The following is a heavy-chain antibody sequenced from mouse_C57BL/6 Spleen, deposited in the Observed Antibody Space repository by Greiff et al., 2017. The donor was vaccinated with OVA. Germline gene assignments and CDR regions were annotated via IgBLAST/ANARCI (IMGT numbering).Heavy chain of an antibody. CDR3: ARGGYGSSYHWYFDV. CDR1: GYTFTSYW. D-gene: IGHD1-1*01. J-gene: IGHJ1*03. CDR2: INPSNGGT. Sequence: QVQLKQPGTELVKPGASVKLSCKASGYTFTSYWMHWVKQRPGQGLEWIGNINPSNGGTNYNEKFKSKATLTVDKSSSTAYMQLSSLTSEDSAVYYCARGGYGSSYHWYFDVWGTGTTVTVSS. V-gene: IGHV1-53*01.